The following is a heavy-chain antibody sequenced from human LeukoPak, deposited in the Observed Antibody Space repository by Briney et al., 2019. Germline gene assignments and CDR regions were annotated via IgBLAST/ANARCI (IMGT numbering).Heavy chain of an antibody. Sequence: GGSLRLSCAASGFTFDDYAMHWVRQAPGKGLEWVSGIGWNGGSIGYADSVKGRFTISRDNAKNSLYLQMNSLRAEDMALYYCAKDRGPTGTTYFDYWGQGTLVTVSS. CDR2: IGWNGGSI. D-gene: IGHD1-7*01. CDR3: AKDRGPTGTTYFDY. CDR1: GFTFDDYA. V-gene: IGHV3-9*03. J-gene: IGHJ4*02.